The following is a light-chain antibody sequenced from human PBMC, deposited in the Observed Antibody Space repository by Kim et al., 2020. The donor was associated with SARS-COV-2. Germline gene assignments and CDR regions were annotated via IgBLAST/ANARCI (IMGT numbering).Light chain of an antibody. J-gene: IGLJ2*01. CDR1: STDVGTYNF. V-gene: IGLV2-23*01. Sequence: SPGQSITISCTGVSTDVGTYNFVSWYQQYLGKVPKLIIYEDIKRPSGISNRFSGSKFGNTASLTISGLQADDEADYYCCSNAGNVLFGGGTQLTVL. CDR2: EDI. CDR3: CSNAGNVL.